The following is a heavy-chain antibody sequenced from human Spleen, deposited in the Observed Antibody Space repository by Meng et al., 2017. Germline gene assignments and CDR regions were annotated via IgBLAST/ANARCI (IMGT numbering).Heavy chain of an antibody. J-gene: IGHJ4*02. CDR1: GGSFSDYY. CDR2: INHSGST. V-gene: IGHV4-34*01. Sequence: QVQLQQWGAGLLKPSGTLSLTCVVSGGSFSDYYWSRIRQPPGKGLEWIGEINHSGSTNYNPSLESRATISVDTSQNNLSLKLSSVTAADSAVYYCARGPTTMAHDFDYWGQGTLVTVSS. D-gene: IGHD4-11*01. CDR3: ARGPTTMAHDFDY.